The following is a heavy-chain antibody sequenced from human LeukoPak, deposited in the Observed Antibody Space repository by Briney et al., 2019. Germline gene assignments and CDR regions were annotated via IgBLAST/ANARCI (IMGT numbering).Heavy chain of an antibody. Sequence: SETLSLTCTVSGGSISSSTYYWGWIRQPPGKGLEWIGSIYYSGSTYYNPSLKSRVTISVDTSKNQFSLKLSSVTAADTAVYYCARGAAATYWGQGTLVTVSS. CDR2: IYYSGST. V-gene: IGHV4-39*07. CDR1: GGSISSSTYY. CDR3: ARGAAATY. J-gene: IGHJ4*02. D-gene: IGHD6-13*01.